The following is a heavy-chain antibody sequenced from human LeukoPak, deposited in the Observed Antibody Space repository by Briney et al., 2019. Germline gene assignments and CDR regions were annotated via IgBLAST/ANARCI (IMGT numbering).Heavy chain of an antibody. D-gene: IGHD6-13*01. Sequence: PSETLSLTCTVSGGSISSGSYYWSSIRQPAGKGLEWIGRIYTSGSTNYNPSLKSRVTISVDTSKNQFSLKLSSVTAADTAVYYCARGVAAAGTIWFDPWGQGTLVTVSS. CDR3: ARGVAAAGTIWFDP. CDR1: GGSISSGSYY. V-gene: IGHV4-61*02. J-gene: IGHJ5*02. CDR2: IYTSGST.